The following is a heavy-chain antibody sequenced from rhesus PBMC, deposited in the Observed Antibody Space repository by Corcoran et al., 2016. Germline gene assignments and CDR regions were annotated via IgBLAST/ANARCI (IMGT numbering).Heavy chain of an antibody. Sequence: QVQLQESGPGLVKPSETLSLTCAVSGGSISSSYWSWIRQAPGKGLEWIGCIDSSGRYYYHPSLKRRVTLSVDTSKNQFSLKLSSVTAADPAVYYWARHWVAVAGYRAEYFEFWGQGALVTVSS. J-gene: IGHJ1*01. CDR3: ARHWVAVAGYRAEYFEF. CDR1: GGSISSSY. V-gene: IGHV4S11*01. CDR2: IDSSGRY. D-gene: IGHD6-37*01.